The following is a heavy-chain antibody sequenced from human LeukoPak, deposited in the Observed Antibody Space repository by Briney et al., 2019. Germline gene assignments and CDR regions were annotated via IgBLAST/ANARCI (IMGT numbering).Heavy chain of an antibody. CDR1: GFTLNSFP. Sequence: GRPLRLSCAAPGFTLNSFPMHWVRPAPGKGLEWVGLISFDGSDKSYADSVEGRFTISRDNSKNTLYLQMNSLSAEDTAVYYCARVLGFGSPPAYWGQGTLVSVSS. J-gene: IGHJ4*02. D-gene: IGHD3-10*01. CDR3: ARVLGFGSPPAY. CDR2: ISFDGSDK. V-gene: IGHV3-30*04.